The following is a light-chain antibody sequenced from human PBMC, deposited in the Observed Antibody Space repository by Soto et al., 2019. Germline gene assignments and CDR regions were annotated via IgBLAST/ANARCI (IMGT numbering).Light chain of an antibody. V-gene: IGLV1-47*01. CDR3: AVWDDSLSGYV. CDR1: SSNIGSNY. Sequence: QSVLTQPPPASGTPGQRVTISCSGSSSNIGSNYVYWYQQLPGTAPKLLIYKNNQRPSGVPDRFSGSKSGTSASLAISGLRSEDEADYYCAVWDDSLSGYVFGVGTKVTVL. J-gene: IGLJ1*01. CDR2: KNN.